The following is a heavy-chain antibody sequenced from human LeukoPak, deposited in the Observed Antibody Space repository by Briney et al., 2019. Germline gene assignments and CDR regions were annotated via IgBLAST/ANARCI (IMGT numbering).Heavy chain of an antibody. CDR1: GGSISSSSYY. V-gene: IGHV4-39*01. D-gene: IGHD3-3*01. J-gene: IGHJ4*02. CDR3: ARPYYYDFWSGPSDY. Sequence: SETLSLTCTVSGGSISSSSYYWGWIRQPPGKGLEWIGSIYYSGSTYYNPSLKSRVTISADTSKNQFSLKLSSVTAADTAVYYCARPYYYDFWSGPSDYWGQGTLVTVSS. CDR2: IYYSGST.